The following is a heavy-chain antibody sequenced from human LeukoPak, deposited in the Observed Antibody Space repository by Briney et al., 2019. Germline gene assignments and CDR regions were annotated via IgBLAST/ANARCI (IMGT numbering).Heavy chain of an antibody. Sequence: PGGSLRLSCAASGFTFSSYGMHWVRQAPGKGLEWVAFIRYDGSNKYYADSVKGRFTVSRDNSKNTLYLQMNSLRAEDTAVYYCVRGAYSSSWLNFDYWGQGTLVTVSS. CDR2: IRYDGSNK. D-gene: IGHD6-13*01. V-gene: IGHV3-30*02. CDR1: GFTFSSYG. J-gene: IGHJ4*02. CDR3: VRGAYSSSWLNFDY.